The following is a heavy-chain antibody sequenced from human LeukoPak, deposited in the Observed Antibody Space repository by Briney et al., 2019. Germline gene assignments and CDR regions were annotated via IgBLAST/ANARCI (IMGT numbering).Heavy chain of an antibody. J-gene: IGHJ4*02. V-gene: IGHV3-21*01. D-gene: IGHD3-16*01. CDR1: GFTFSSYS. CDR3: ARDHRGAFDY. Sequence: GGSLRLSCAVSGFTFSSYSMNWVRQAPGKGLEWVSSISLSSAYIYYADSVKGRFTISRDNAKNSLYLQMNSLRAEDTAVYYCARDHRGAFDYWGQGTLVTVSS. CDR2: ISLSSAYI.